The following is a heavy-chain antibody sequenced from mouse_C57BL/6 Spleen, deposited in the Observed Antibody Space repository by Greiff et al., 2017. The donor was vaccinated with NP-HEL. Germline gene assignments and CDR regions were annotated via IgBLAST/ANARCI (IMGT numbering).Heavy chain of an antibody. D-gene: IGHD2-5*01. CDR1: GFNIKNTY. Sequence: VQLQQSVAELVRPGASVKLSCTASGFNIKNTYMHWVKQRPEQGLEWIGRIDPANGNTKYAPKFQGKATITAAPSSNTAYLQLSSLTSDDTAIYYCARDSNYDYYAMDYWGQGTSVTVSS. CDR3: ARDSNYDYYAMDY. V-gene: IGHV14-3*01. J-gene: IGHJ4*01. CDR2: IDPANGNT.